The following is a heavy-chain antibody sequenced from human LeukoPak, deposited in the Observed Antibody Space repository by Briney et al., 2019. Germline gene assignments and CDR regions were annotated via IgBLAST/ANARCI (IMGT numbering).Heavy chain of an antibody. J-gene: IGHJ6*03. CDR1: GYTFTSYD. V-gene: IGHV1-8*01. Sequence: ASVKVSCKASGYTFTSYDINWVRQATGQGLEWMGWMNPNSGNTGYAQKFQGRVTMTRNTSISTAYMELSSLRSEDTAVYYCARGGSGSSWYGFYYYCMDVWGKGTTVTVSS. CDR3: ARGGSGSSWYGFYYYCMDV. CDR2: MNPNSGNT. D-gene: IGHD6-13*01.